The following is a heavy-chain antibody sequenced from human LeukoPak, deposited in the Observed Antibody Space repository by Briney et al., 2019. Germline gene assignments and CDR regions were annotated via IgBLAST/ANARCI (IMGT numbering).Heavy chain of an antibody. CDR3: AINAIGKVTPIDY. D-gene: IGHD2-21*02. V-gene: IGHV1-46*01. J-gene: IGHJ4*02. CDR2: INPSGGST. CDR1: GYTFTSYY. Sequence: ASVKVSCKASGYTFTSYYMHWVRQAPGQGLEWMGIINPSGGSTSYAQKFQGRVTMTRDTSTSTVYMGLSSLRSEDTAVYYCAINAIGKVTPIDYWGQGTLVTVSS.